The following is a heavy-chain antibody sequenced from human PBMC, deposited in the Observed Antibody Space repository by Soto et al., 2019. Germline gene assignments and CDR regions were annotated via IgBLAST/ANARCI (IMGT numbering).Heavy chain of an antibody. Sequence: QVQLEQSGAEVKKPGASVKVSCKASGYTFTSYGISWVRQAPGQGLEWMGGISAYNGNTNYAQKLQGRATRTTDTSTSTAYTERRSLRSDDTAVYYCARVVGALGHGFAPWGSGTRVSVSS. CDR3: ARVVGALGHGFAP. V-gene: IGHV1-18*01. J-gene: IGHJ5*02. D-gene: IGHD1-26*01. CDR1: GYTFTSYG. CDR2: ISAYNGNT.